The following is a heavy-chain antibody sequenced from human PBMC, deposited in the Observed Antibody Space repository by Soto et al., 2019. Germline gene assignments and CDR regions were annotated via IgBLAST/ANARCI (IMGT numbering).Heavy chain of an antibody. CDR3: ARGLLWFGGAEAYNWFDP. Sequence: PGESLKISCKGSGYSFTSYWISWVRQMPGKGLEWMGRIDPSDSYTNYSPSFQGHVTISADKSISTAYLQWSSLKASDTAMYYCARGLLWFGGAEAYNWFDPWGQGTLVTVSS. D-gene: IGHD3-10*01. CDR2: IDPSDSYT. J-gene: IGHJ5*02. CDR1: GYSFTSYW. V-gene: IGHV5-10-1*01.